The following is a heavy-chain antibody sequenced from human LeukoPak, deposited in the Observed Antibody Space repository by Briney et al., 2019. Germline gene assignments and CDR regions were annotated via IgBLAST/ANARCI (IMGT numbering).Heavy chain of an antibody. Sequence: GGSLRLSCAASGFTVSNNYMNWVRQAPGKGVEWVSVIYSGGSTSYADSVKGRFTISRDNSRNTVSLQMNTLRAEDTAVYYCARGNSYDSSGYPEYFQNWGQGTLVTVSS. CDR1: GFTVSNNY. CDR2: IYSGGST. CDR3: ARGNSYDSSGYPEYFQN. J-gene: IGHJ1*01. V-gene: IGHV3-66*01. D-gene: IGHD3-22*01.